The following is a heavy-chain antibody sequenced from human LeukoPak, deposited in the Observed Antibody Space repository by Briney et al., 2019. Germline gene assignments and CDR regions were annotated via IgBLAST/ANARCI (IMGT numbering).Heavy chain of an antibody. CDR2: IWYDGSNK. CDR3: AKGVGAPPYYFDY. D-gene: IGHD1-26*01. CDR1: GFTFSSYG. J-gene: IGHJ4*02. Sequence: PGRSLRLSCAASGFTFSSYGMHWVRQAPGKGLEWVAVIWYDGSNKYYADSVKGRFTISRDNSKNTLYLQMNSLRAEDTAVYYCAKGVGAPPYYFDYWGQGTLVTVSS. V-gene: IGHV3-33*06.